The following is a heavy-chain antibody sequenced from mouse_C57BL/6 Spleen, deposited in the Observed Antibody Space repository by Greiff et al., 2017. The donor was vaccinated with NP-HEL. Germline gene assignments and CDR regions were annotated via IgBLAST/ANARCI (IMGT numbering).Heavy chain of an antibody. J-gene: IGHJ2*01. CDR1: GYAFSSSW. CDR2: IYPGDGDT. Sequence: QVQLKQSGPELVKPGASVKISCKASGYAFSSSWMNWVKQRPGKGLEWIGRIYPGDGDTNYNGKFKGKATLTADKSSSTAYMQLSSLTSEDSAVYFCARGGGTAQAPFDYWGQGTTLTVSS. D-gene: IGHD3-2*02. V-gene: IGHV1-82*01. CDR3: ARGGGTAQAPFDY.